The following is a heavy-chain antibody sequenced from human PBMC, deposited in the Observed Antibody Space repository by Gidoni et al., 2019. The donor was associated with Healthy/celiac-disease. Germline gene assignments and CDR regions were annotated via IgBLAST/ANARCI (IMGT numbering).Heavy chain of an antibody. CDR3: ARGHNYYYDSSGYYPH. CDR1: GFTFSSYG. D-gene: IGHD3-22*01. CDR2: IWYDGSNK. J-gene: IGHJ4*02. Sequence: QVQLVESGGGVVQPGRSLSLSCAASGFTFSSYGMHWVRQAPGKGLEWGAVIWYDGSNKYYADSVKGRFTISRDNSKNTLYLQMNSLRAEDTAVYYCARGHNYYYDSSGYYPHWGQGTLVTVSS. V-gene: IGHV3-33*08.